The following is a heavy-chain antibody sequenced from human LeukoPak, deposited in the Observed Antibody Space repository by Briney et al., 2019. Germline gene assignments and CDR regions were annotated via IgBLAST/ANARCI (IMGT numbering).Heavy chain of an antibody. J-gene: IGHJ4*02. CDR2: IYSGGST. Sequence: GGSLRLSCAASGFTVSSTYMSWVRQAPGKGLELVSVIYSGGSTNYADSVKGRFTISRDNSKNTVYLQMNSLRAEDMAVYYCARASGSGWEFDFWGQGTLVTVSS. D-gene: IGHD6-19*01. CDR1: GFTVSSTY. V-gene: IGHV3-53*01. CDR3: ARASGSGWEFDF.